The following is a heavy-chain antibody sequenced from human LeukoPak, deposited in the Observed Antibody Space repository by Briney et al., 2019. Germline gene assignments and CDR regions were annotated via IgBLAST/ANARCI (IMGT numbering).Heavy chain of an antibody. D-gene: IGHD6-19*01. CDR2: ISSGGGYI. V-gene: IGHV3-21*01. CDR1: GFTFSSYT. Sequence: GGSLRLSCAASGFTFSSYTMNWVRQAPGQGLEWVSSISSGGGYIYYADSMKGRFTISRYNAKNSLYLQMNSLRAEDTAVYYCARGLPVAAFDYWGQGTLVTVSS. CDR3: ARGLPVAAFDY. J-gene: IGHJ4*02.